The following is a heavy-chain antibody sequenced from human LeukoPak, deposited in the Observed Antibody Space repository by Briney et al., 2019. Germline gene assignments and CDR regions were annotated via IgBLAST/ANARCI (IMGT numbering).Heavy chain of an antibody. V-gene: IGHV1-69*01. J-gene: IGHJ4*02. CDR1: GGTFSRYA. Sequence: SVKVSCKASGGTFSRYAISWVRQAPGQGLEWMGGIIPMFGIANYAQKFQGRVTITADESTSTAYMELSSLRSEDTAVYYCARDRPYTGGWRGFDYWGQGTLVIVS. CDR3: ARDRPYTGGWRGFDY. CDR2: IIPMFGIA. D-gene: IGHD6-19*01.